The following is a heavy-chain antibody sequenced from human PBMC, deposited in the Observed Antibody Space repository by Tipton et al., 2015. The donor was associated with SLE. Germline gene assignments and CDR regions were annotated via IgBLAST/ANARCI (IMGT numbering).Heavy chain of an antibody. Sequence: SLRLSCAASGFTFSSYAMSWVRQAPGKGLEGVAVIWYDGSNKYYADSVKGRFTISRDNSKNTLYLQMNSLRAEDTAVYYCASAQDRGFQHWGQGTLFTVSS. J-gene: IGHJ1*01. CDR3: ASAQDRGFQH. CDR1: GFTFSSYA. V-gene: IGHV3-33*08. CDR2: IWYDGSNK.